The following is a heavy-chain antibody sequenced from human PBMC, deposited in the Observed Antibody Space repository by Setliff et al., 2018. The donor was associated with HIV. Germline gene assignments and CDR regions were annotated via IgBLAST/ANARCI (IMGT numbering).Heavy chain of an antibody. V-gene: IGHV4-59*01. J-gene: IGHJ4*02. CDR2: IYNSGYS. CDR1: GGSITGYY. Sequence: PSETLSLTCTVSGGSITGYYWNWIRQPPGKGLEWIGYIYNSGYSNSKPSLKSRVTISLDTSKNQFSLKLSSVTAADTAVYYCARLPDINNWPFDYCARGTLVTVSS. CDR3: ARLPDINNWPFDY. D-gene: IGHD1-1*01.